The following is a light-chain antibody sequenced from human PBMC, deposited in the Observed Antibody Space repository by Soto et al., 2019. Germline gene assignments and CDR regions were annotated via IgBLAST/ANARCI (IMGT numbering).Light chain of an antibody. CDR3: LQDYNYPWT. CDR1: QGIRND. V-gene: IGKV1-6*01. Sequence: AIQMTQSPSSLSASVGDRVTITCRASQGIRNDLGWFQQKPGKAPKLLIYAASSLQSGVPSRFSGSGSGTDFTLTITSLQPEDFATYYCLQDYNYPWTFGQGTKVEIK. J-gene: IGKJ1*01. CDR2: AAS.